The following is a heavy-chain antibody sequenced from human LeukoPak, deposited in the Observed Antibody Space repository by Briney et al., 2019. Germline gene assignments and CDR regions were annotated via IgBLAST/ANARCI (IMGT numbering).Heavy chain of an antibody. CDR1: GESFSAYY. J-gene: IGHJ1*01. CDR3: VRVGAAAGYTIEYFQH. Sequence: PSETLSLTCAVYGESFSAYYWSWIRQPPGKGLEWIGEISHSGSTNYNPSLKSRVTISVDTSKNQFSLKLSSVTAADTAMYYSVRVGAAAGYTIEYFQHWGQGTLVTVSS. CDR2: ISHSGST. V-gene: IGHV4-34*01. D-gene: IGHD6-13*01.